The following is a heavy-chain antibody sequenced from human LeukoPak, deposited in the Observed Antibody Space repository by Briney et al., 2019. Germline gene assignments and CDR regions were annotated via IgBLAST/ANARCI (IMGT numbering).Heavy chain of an antibody. V-gene: IGHV3-30-3*01. Sequence: GGSLRLSCAASGFTFSRYAMHWVRQAPGKGLEWVAVISFDGSNKYYADSVNGRFTISRDTSKNTLYLQMNSLRPEDTAVYYCARGSSGIYSPFDYWGQGTRVTVSS. D-gene: IGHD1-26*01. CDR3: ARGSSGIYSPFDY. CDR1: GFTFSRYA. CDR2: ISFDGSNK. J-gene: IGHJ4*02.